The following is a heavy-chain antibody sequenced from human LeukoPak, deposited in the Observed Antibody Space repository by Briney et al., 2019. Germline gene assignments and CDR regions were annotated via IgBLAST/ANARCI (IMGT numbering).Heavy chain of an antibody. Sequence: GGSLRLSCAASGFTFSSYGMHWVRQAPGKGLEWMAVISFDGSNKFYADSVKGRFTFSRDNSKNTLYLQMNSLRAEDTAVYYCAKEASAGGDPYFDYWGQGTLVTVSS. D-gene: IGHD2-21*01. V-gene: IGHV3-30*18. J-gene: IGHJ4*02. CDR1: GFTFSSYG. CDR3: AKEASAGGDPYFDY. CDR2: ISFDGSNK.